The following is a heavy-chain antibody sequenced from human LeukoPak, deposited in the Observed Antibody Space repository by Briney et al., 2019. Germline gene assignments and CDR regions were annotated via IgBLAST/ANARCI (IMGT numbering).Heavy chain of an antibody. D-gene: IGHD3-22*01. V-gene: IGHV1-18*01. CDR2: ISAYNGDT. CDR3: ARVTSMIVVVDFDY. Sequence: ASVTVSCKASGYSFTRYGIRWVRQAHGQGIEWMGWISAYNGDTNYAQKFQGRVTMTTDTSTRTAYMELRSLRSDDTAVYYCARVTSMIVVVDFDYWGQGTLVTVSS. CDR1: GYSFTRYG. J-gene: IGHJ4*02.